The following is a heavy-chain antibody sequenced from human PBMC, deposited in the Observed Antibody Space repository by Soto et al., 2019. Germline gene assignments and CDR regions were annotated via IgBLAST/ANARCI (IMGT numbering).Heavy chain of an antibody. V-gene: IGHV1-3*01. CDR1: GYTFTSYA. J-gene: IGHJ5*02. Sequence: QVQLVQSGAEVKKPGASVKVSCKASGYTFTSYAMHWVRQAPGQRLEWMGWINAGNGNTKYSQKFQGRVTITRDTSASTAYMELSSLRSEDTAVYYCARERGKGYDFWSARGNWFDPWGQGTLVTVSS. CDR2: INAGNGNT. D-gene: IGHD3-3*01. CDR3: ARERGKGYDFWSARGNWFDP.